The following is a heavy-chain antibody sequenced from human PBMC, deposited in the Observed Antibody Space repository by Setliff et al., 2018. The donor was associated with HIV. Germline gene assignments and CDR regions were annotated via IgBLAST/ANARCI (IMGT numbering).Heavy chain of an antibody. V-gene: IGHV4-59*08. CDR3: ARHGSALTGDGHNLDS. J-gene: IGHJ5*01. CDR1: GDSINYKY. D-gene: IGHD7-27*01. CDR2: IFYSGST. Sequence: SETLSLTCTVSGDSINYKYWSWIRQSPGKGMERIGYIFYSGSTNYNPSLKSRVTIFVDTSRNQFSLRMTSVTAADTALYSCARHGSALTGDGHNLDSWGQGILVTVSS.